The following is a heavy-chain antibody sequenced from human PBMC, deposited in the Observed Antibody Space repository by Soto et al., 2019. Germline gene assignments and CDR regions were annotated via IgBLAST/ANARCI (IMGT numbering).Heavy chain of an antibody. CDR2: IYWDDDK. CDR3: AHRAIAAAGTRGGYFDY. CDR1: GFSLSTSGVG. Sequence: SGPTLVNSTQTLTLTCTFSGFSLSTSGVGVGWIRQPPGKALEWLALIYWDDDKRYSPSLKSRPTITKDTSKNQVVLTMTNMDPVDTATYYCAHRAIAAAGTRGGYFDYWGQGTLVTVSS. D-gene: IGHD6-13*01. V-gene: IGHV2-5*02. J-gene: IGHJ4*02.